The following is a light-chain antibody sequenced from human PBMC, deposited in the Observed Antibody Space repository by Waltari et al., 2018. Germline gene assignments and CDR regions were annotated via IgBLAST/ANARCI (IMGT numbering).Light chain of an antibody. J-gene: IGKJ4*01. Sequence: EIVLTQSPGTLSLSPGERATLSCRASQSVGNNYLAWYQQKPGQAPRLLIGDASNRATGIPDRFSGSGSGTDFTLTISRLEAEDFAIYYCQQCAHSPLTFGGGTKVEI. CDR3: QQCAHSPLT. CDR1: QSVGNNY. V-gene: IGKV3-20*01. CDR2: DAS.